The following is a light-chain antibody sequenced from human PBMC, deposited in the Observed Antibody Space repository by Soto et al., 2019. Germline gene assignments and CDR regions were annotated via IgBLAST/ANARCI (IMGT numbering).Light chain of an antibody. CDR2: AAS. Sequence: AIQMTQSPSSLSASVGDRVTITCRASQDIRNVLGWFQQKPGKAPKLLISAASFLQSGVPSRFSGSGSGTDFTLTISTLQPEDFATYYCQQTYTTPLTFGGGTKWIS. V-gene: IGKV1-6*01. CDR1: QDIRNV. J-gene: IGKJ4*01. CDR3: QQTYTTPLT.